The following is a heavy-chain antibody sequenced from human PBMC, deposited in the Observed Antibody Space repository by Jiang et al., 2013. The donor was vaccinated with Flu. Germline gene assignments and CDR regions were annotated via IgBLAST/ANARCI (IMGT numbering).Heavy chain of an antibody. V-gene: IGHV3-23*01. CDR2: ISGSGLST. CDR1: GFTFRTYG. D-gene: IGHD2-21*01. Sequence: QLLESGGGLVQPGGSLRLSCAASGFTFRTYGMNWVRQAPGKGLEWVSTISGSGLSTYYTDSVKGRFTISRDNSKNTLYLQMNSLRAEDTAVYYCAKDGSVWSPKTGAFDIWGQGTMVTVS. J-gene: IGHJ3*02. CDR3: AKDGSVWSPKTGAFDI.